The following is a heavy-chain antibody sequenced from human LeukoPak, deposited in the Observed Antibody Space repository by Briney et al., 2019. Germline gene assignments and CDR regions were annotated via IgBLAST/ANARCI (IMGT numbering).Heavy chain of an antibody. CDR1: GGSISSSSYY. D-gene: IGHD2-2*01. V-gene: IGHV4-39*07. Sequence: SETLSLTCTVSGGSISSSSYYWGWIRQPPGKGLEWIGTIYYSGSTYYNPSLKSRVTISVDTSKNQFSLRLSSVTAADTAVYYCARLQYCSGTSCYWFDPWGQGTLVTVSS. J-gene: IGHJ5*02. CDR3: ARLQYCSGTSCYWFDP. CDR2: IYYSGST.